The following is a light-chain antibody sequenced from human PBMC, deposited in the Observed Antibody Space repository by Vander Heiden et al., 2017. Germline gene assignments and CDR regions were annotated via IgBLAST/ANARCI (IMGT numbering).Light chain of an antibody. Sequence: HSVLPQPPSVSWTPGQTITISCSGSSSNIGHNKVNWYQQVPGTAPKLLIYTNNQRPSGVPDRFSASKSGTSASLAISGVQSEDEAAYYCAARDDHLNDYVFGDGTMVSVL. CDR1: SSNIGHNK. V-gene: IGLV1-44*01. J-gene: IGLJ1*01. CDR2: TNN. CDR3: AARDDHLNDYV.